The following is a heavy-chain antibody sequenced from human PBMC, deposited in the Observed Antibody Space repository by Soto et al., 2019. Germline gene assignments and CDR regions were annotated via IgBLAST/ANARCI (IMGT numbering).Heavy chain of an antibody. CDR1: GGSISSSSYY. CDR3: AATTVTNRHYYYYMDV. Sequence: SETLSLTCTVSGGSISSSSYYWGWIRQPPGKGREWIGSIYYSGSTYYNPSLKSRVTISVDTSKNQFSLKLSSVTAADTAVYYCAATTVTNRHYYYYMDVWGKGTTVTVSS. V-gene: IGHV4-39*01. J-gene: IGHJ6*03. CDR2: IYYSGST. D-gene: IGHD4-17*01.